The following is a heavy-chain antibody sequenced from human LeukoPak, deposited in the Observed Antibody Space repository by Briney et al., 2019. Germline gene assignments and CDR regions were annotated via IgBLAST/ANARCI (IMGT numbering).Heavy chain of an antibody. V-gene: IGHV4-34*01. Sequence: KPSETLSLTCAVYGGSFSGYYWSWIRQPPGKGLEWIGEINHSGSTNYNPSLKSRVTISVDTSKNQFSLKLSSVTAADTAVYYCARGYCSGGSCYYYYYYYYMDVWGKGTTVTVSS. D-gene: IGHD2-15*01. CDR3: ARGYCSGGSCYYYYYYYYMDV. J-gene: IGHJ6*03. CDR2: INHSGST. CDR1: GGSFSGYY.